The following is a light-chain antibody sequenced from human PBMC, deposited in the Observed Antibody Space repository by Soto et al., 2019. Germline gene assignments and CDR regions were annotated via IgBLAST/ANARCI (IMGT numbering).Light chain of an antibody. CDR1: QTISTW. J-gene: IGKJ5*01. CDR2: DAS. V-gene: IGKV1-5*01. Sequence: GDRVTITCRASQTISTWMAWYQQKPGKAPKLLVYDASTLQSGVASRFSGSGSGTEFTLIISGLQPDDSAVYFCQQYNNWPFSFGQGTRLEIK. CDR3: QQYNNWPFS.